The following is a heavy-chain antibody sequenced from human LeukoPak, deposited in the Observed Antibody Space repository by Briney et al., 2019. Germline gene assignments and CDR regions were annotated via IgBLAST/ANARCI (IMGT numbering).Heavy chain of an antibody. V-gene: IGHV1-8*03. J-gene: IGHJ4*02. CDR2: MNPNSGNT. CDR1: GYTFTSYE. CDR3: AVHVRVLEWSH. Sequence: ASVKVSCKASGYTFTSYEINWVRQATGQGLEWMGWMNPNSGNTGYAQKFQGRVTITRNTSISTAYMELRSLRSEDTAVYYCAVHVRVLEWSHWGQGTLVTVSS. D-gene: IGHD3-3*01.